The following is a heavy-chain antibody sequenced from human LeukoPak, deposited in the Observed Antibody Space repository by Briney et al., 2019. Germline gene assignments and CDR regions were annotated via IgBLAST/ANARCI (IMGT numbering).Heavy chain of an antibody. V-gene: IGHV3-9*01. CDR3: AKVYDLDFDY. D-gene: IGHD3-16*01. CDR2: ISYNSGSI. Sequence: GGSLRLSCAASGFRFEDCGMHWVRQVPGKGLEWVSGISYNSGSIGYADSVKGRFTISRDNAKNTLYLQMNSLRAEDTAVYYCAKVYDLDFDYWGQGTLVTVSS. J-gene: IGHJ4*02. CDR1: GFRFEDCG.